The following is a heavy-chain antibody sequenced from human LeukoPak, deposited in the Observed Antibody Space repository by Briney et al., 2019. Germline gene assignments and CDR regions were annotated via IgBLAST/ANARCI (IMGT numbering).Heavy chain of an antibody. CDR1: GYTFTGYY. Sequence: ASVKVSCEASGYTFTGYYMHWVRQAPGQGLEWMGRINPNSGGTNYAQKFQGRVTMTRDTSISTAYMELSRLRSDDTAVYYCARGVIAAAGTFWFDPWGQGTLVTVSS. CDR3: ARGVIAAAGTFWFDP. V-gene: IGHV1-2*06. CDR2: INPNSGGT. D-gene: IGHD6-13*01. J-gene: IGHJ5*02.